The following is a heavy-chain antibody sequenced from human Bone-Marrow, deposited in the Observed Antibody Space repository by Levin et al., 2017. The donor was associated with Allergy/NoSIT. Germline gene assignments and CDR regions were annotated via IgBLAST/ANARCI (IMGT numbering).Heavy chain of an antibody. CDR3: ARDRTYGILRNYGMDV. Sequence: GGSLRLSCAASGFTFNKFGMNWVRQAPGKGLEWVSSISSSSSHVYYADSVKGRFTISRDNAKNSLYLQMNSVRVEDTAVYYCARDRTYGILRNYGMDVWGQGTTVTVSS. J-gene: IGHJ6*02. D-gene: IGHD4-17*01. V-gene: IGHV3-21*01. CDR1: GFTFNKFG. CDR2: ISSSSSHV.